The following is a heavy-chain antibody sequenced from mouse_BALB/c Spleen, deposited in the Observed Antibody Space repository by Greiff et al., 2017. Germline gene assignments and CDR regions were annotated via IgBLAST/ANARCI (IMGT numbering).Heavy chain of an antibody. J-gene: IGHJ2*01. V-gene: IGHV5-15*02. CDR1: GFTFSDYG. D-gene: IGHD4-1*01. CDR2: ISNLAYSI. Sequence: EVMLVESGGGLVQPGGSRKLSCAASGFTFSDYGMAWVRQAPGKGPEWVAFISNLAYSIYYADTVTGRFTISRENAKNTLYLEMSSLRSEDTAMYYCARGRTGTGYYFDYWGQGTTLTVSS. CDR3: ARGRTGTGYYFDY.